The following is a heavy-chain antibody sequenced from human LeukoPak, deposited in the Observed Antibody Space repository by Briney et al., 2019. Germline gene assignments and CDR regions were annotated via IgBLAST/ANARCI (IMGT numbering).Heavy chain of an antibody. V-gene: IGHV4-59*01. J-gene: IGHJ1*01. Sequence: SETLSLTCAVSGGSISSYYWSWILQPPGKGLEWIGYIYYSGGTNYNPSLKSRVTISVDTSKNQFSLKLSSVTAADTAVYYCARGGVTIFQHWGQGTLVTVSS. CDR1: GGSISSYY. D-gene: IGHD3-10*01. CDR3: ARGGVTIFQH. CDR2: IYYSGGT.